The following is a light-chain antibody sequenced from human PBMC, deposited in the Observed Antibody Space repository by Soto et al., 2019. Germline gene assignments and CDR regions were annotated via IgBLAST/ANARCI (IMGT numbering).Light chain of an antibody. CDR2: EVS. CDR3: SSFTTSNAWV. CDR1: SSDVGAYDY. J-gene: IGLJ3*02. Sequence: QSALTQPASVSGSPGQSITISCTGTSSDVGAYDYVSWYQQHPGKAPKFMLFEVSNRPSGLSDRFSGSKSGNAASLTIAGLPAEEEADYYRSSFTTSNAWVFGGGTKVTVL. V-gene: IGLV2-14*01.